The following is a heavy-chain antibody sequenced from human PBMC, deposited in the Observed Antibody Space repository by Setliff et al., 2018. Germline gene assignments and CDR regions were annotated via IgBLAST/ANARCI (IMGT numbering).Heavy chain of an antibody. CDR1: GYILKSYG. V-gene: IGHV1-18*01. Sequence: ASVKVSCKASGYILKSYGISWVRQAPGQGLEWMGWISSYNDVTNYAQSFQGRVTMTTDTSKSAAYMDLRGLRSDDTAVYYCAISTLSICSGGSCPNAFDVWGQGTMVTV. CDR3: AISTLSICSGGSCPNAFDV. J-gene: IGHJ3*01. CDR2: ISSYNDVT. D-gene: IGHD2-15*01.